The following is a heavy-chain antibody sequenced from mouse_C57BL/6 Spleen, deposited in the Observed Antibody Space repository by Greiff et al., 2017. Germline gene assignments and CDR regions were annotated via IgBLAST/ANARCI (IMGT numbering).Heavy chain of an antibody. D-gene: IGHD2-4*01. CDR2: ISSGGSYT. V-gene: IGHV5-6*01. CDR3: ARIYYDYDGYYFDY. J-gene: IGHJ2*01. Sequence: EVKLVESGGDLVKPGGSLKLSCAASGFTFSSYGMSWVRQTPDKRLEWVATISSGGSYTYYPDSVKGRFTISRDNAKNTLYLQMSSLTSEDTAMYYCARIYYDYDGYYFDYWGQGTTLTVSS. CDR1: GFTFSSYG.